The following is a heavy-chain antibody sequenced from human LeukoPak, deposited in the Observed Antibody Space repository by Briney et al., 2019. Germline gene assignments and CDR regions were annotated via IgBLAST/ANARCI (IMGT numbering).Heavy chain of an antibody. Sequence: PGGSLRLSCAASGFTFDDYAMHWVRQAPGKGLEWVSRINWNSGNIGYADSVKGRFTISRDNAKNSLYLQMNSLRPEDTAVYYCARARFTYSNGLYYYYYMDVWGKGTTVTVSS. CDR2: INWNSGNI. D-gene: IGHD4-11*01. J-gene: IGHJ6*03. CDR3: ARARFTYSNGLYYYYYMDV. V-gene: IGHV3-9*01. CDR1: GFTFDDYA.